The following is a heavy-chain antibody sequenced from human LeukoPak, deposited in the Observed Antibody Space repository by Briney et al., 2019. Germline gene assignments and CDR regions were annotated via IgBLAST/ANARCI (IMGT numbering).Heavy chain of an antibody. D-gene: IGHD3-22*01. Sequence: GGSLRLSCAASGFTFSSYGMHWVRQAPGKGLEWVAVISYDGSNKYYADSVKGRFSISRDNSKNTLDLQMNSLRAEDTAVYYCAKGSTMHMIVVITEYYFDYWGRGTLVTVSS. CDR1: GFTFSSYG. J-gene: IGHJ4*02. V-gene: IGHV3-30*18. CDR2: ISYDGSNK. CDR3: AKGSTMHMIVVITEYYFDY.